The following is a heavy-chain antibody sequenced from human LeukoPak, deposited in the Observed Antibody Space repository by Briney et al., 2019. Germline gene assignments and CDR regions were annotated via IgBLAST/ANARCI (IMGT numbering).Heavy chain of an antibody. Sequence: SETLSLTCAVSGGSISSGGYSWSWIRQPPGKGLEWIGYIYYSGSTYYNPSLKSRVTISVDTSKNQFSLKLSSVTAADTAVYYCASRSTVTTVKGWFDPWGQGTLVTVSS. CDR3: ASRSTVTTVKGWFDP. J-gene: IGHJ5*02. V-gene: IGHV4-30-4*07. CDR2: IYYSGST. D-gene: IGHD4-17*01. CDR1: GGSISSGGYS.